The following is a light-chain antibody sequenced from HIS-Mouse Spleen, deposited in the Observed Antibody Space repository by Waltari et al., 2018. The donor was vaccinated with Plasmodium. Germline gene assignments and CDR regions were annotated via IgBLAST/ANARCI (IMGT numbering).Light chain of an antibody. CDR1: SSDVGGYNY. Sequence: QSALTQPASVSGSPGQSITISCTGTSSDVGGYNYVSWYQQHPGKAPKLMIYDGSNRPARVAHRVSGSKSGNTASLTISGLQAEDEADYYCSSYTSSSTLNYVFGTGTKVTVL. CDR2: DGS. CDR3: SSYTSSSTLNYV. V-gene: IGLV2-14*03. J-gene: IGLJ1*01.